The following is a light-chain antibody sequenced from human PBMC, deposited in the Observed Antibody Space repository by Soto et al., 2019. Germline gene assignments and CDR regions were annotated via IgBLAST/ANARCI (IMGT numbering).Light chain of an antibody. CDR2: AAS. Sequence: EIQITLTPSYLSAYVGDRVTITCRPSQRISTYLSWYQLKPGKPPKLLIYAASSLQSGVPSRFSGSGSGTEFTLTISSLQPEDFATYYCQQINSFPVTFGGGTKVDIK. CDR3: QQINSFPVT. V-gene: IGKV1-39*01. CDR1: QRISTY. J-gene: IGKJ4*01.